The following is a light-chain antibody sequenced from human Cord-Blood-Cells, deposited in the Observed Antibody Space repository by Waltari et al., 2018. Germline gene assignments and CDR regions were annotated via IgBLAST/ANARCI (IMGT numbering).Light chain of an antibody. CDR2: EVS. Sequence: QSALTQPPSASGSPGQSVTISCTGTSSDVGGYNYVSWYQQHPGKAPKLMLYEVSKRPSGVPDRFSASRSGNTVSLTVSGLQAEDEADYYCSSYAGSNNLVFGGGTKLTVL. J-gene: IGLJ3*02. V-gene: IGLV2-8*01. CDR1: SSDVGGYNY. CDR3: SSYAGSNNLV.